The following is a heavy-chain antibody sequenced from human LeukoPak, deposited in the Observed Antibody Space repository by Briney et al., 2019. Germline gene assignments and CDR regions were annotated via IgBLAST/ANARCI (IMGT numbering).Heavy chain of an antibody. V-gene: IGHV3-33*08. D-gene: IGHD2-15*01. J-gene: IGHJ4*02. CDR2: IYSDGNKN. CDR1: GFTFGSYG. Sequence: QPGRSLRLSCAASGFTFGSYGMHWVRQAPGKGLEWLAVIYSDGNKNYYADSVKGRFTISRDNSKDTLYLQVNSLRAEDTAVYHCARDSGGGSCFYFDNWGLGTLVTVSS. CDR3: ARDSGGGSCFYFDN.